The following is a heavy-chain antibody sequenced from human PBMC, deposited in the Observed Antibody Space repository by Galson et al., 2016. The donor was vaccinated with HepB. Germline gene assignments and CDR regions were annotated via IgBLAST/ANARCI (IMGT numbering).Heavy chain of an antibody. CDR2: LYPGDSDT. CDR1: GYNFNNYW. CDR3: ARLEGGYNYGYYYYMDV. Sequence: QSGAEVKKPGESLKISCKGSGYNFNNYWIVWVRQMPGKGLECMGILYPGDSDTTYSPSFEGQVTMSADKSISTAYLQWSSLKASDTATYYCARLEGGYNYGYYYYMDVWGKGTTVTVSS. V-gene: IGHV5-51*01. D-gene: IGHD5-18*01. J-gene: IGHJ6*03.